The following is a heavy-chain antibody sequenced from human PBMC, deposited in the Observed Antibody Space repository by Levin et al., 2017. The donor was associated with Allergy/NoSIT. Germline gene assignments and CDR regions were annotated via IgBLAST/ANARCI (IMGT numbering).Heavy chain of an antibody. CDR3: TRVGDTAMVGRLDY. CDR2: IRSKAYGGTT. D-gene: IGHD5-18*01. V-gene: IGHV3-49*03. J-gene: IGHJ4*02. CDR1: GFTFGDYA. Sequence: PGGSLRLSCTASGFTFGDYAMSWFRQAPGKGLEWVGFIRSKAYGGTTEYAASVKGRFTISRDDSKSIAYLQMNSLKTEDTAVYYCTRVGDTAMVGRLDYWGQGTLVTVSS.